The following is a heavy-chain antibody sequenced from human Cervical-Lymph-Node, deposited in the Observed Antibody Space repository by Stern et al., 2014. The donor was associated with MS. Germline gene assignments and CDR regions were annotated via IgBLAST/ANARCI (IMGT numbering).Heavy chain of an antibody. Sequence: QVQLLESGADVKKPGSSVRVSCKASGDTSWIRQATGKGLEHKGDVVRPVGTAHYTQRFQGRLTITANKSTTTTYMELSSLRSDDTAIYYCATGAGDNWFDPWGQGTLVSVSS. CDR2: VVRPVGTA. D-gene: IGHD3-10*01. CDR3: ATGAGDNWFDP. V-gene: IGHV1-69*06. CDR1: GDT. J-gene: IGHJ5*02.